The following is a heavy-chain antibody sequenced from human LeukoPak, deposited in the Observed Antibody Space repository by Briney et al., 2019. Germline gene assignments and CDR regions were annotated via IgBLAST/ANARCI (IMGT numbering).Heavy chain of an antibody. V-gene: IGHV4-59*01. CDR1: GGSISSYY. J-gene: IGHJ5*02. CDR2: IYYSGST. Sequence: SETLSLTCTVSGGSISSYYWSWIRRPPGKGLEWIGYIYYSGSTNYNPSLNSRATISVDTSQNQFSLKLSSVTAADTAVYYCARSGSGWSSAHGFDPWGQGTLVTVSS. D-gene: IGHD6-19*01. CDR3: ARSGSGWSSAHGFDP.